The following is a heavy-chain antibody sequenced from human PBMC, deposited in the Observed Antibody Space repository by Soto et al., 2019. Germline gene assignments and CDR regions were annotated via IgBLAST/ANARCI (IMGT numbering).Heavy chain of an antibody. D-gene: IGHD2-2*01. CDR3: ARVAPTIVVVPAAQGAFDI. CDR2: INPSGGST. J-gene: IGHJ3*02. CDR1: GYTFTSYY. V-gene: IGHV1-46*01. Sequence: ASVKVSCKASGYTFTSYYMHWVRQAPGQGLEWMGIINPSGGSTSYAQKFQGRVTMTRDTSTSTVYMELGSLRSEDTAVYYCARVAPTIVVVPAAQGAFDIWGQ.